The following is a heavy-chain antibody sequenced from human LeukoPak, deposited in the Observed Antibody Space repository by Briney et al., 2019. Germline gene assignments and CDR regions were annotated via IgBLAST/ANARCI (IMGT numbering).Heavy chain of an antibody. J-gene: IGHJ4*02. CDR1: GGTFSSYA. V-gene: IGHV1-69*04. Sequence: ASVKVSCKASGGTFSSYAISWVRPAPGQGLEWMGRIIPILGIANYAQKFQGRVTITADKSTSTAYMELSSLRSEDTAVYYCARVGDMGVAAPSTPWGQGTLVTVSS. CDR2: IIPILGIA. D-gene: IGHD6-13*01. CDR3: ARVGDMGVAAPSTP.